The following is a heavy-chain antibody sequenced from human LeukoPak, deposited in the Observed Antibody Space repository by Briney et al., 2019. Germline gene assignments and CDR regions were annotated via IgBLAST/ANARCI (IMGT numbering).Heavy chain of an antibody. V-gene: IGHV1-18*01. D-gene: IGHD6-6*01. J-gene: IGHJ4*02. Sequence: ASVKVSCKASGYTFTSYGISWVRQAPGQGLEWMGWISAYNGNTNYAQKLQGRVTMTRDMSTSTVYMELSSLRSEDTAVYYCATSEYSSSSGFDYWGQGTLVTVSS. CDR3: ATSEYSSSSGFDY. CDR1: GYTFTSYG. CDR2: ISAYNGNT.